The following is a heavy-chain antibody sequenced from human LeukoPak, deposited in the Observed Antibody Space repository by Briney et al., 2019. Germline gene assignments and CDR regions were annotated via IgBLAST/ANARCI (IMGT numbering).Heavy chain of an antibody. Sequence: GGSLRLSCAASGFTFSGYAMHWVRQAPVKGLEWVAVISYDGSNKYYADSVKDRFTVSRDNSKNTLYLQMNSLRAEDTAVYYSASPNSGVALGFFAYWGQGTLVTVSS. D-gene: IGHD6-19*01. CDR1: GFTFSGYA. CDR2: ISYDGSNK. CDR3: ASPNSGVALGFFAY. J-gene: IGHJ4*02. V-gene: IGHV3-30-3*01.